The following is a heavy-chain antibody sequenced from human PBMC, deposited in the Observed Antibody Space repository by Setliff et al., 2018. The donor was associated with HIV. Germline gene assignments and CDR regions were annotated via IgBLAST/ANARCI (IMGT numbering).Heavy chain of an antibody. V-gene: IGHV1-3*04. D-gene: IGHD1-1*01. CDR1: GYTFTSYD. CDR2: LRTGNGDT. J-gene: IGHJ4*02. Sequence: ASVKVSCKASGYTFTSYDINWVRQAPGQRPEWMGWLRTGNGDTSYSESLQGRVTFTSDTSANTAYMELGSLGSDDTAVYFCARRASTAEVFDYWGQGTLVTVSS. CDR3: ARRASTAEVFDY.